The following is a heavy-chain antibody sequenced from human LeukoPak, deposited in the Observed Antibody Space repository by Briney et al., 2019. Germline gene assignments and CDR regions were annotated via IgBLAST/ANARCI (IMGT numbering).Heavy chain of an antibody. D-gene: IGHD1-7*01. Sequence: PGGSLRLSCAASGFTFSSYAMSWVRQAPGKGLEWVSAISGSGGSTYYADSVKGRFTISRDNSKSTLYLQMNSLRAEDMALYYCAKSPNWNYLHDAFDIWGQGTMVTVSS. CDR1: GFTFSSYA. CDR3: AKSPNWNYLHDAFDI. J-gene: IGHJ3*02. CDR2: ISGSGGST. V-gene: IGHV3-23*01.